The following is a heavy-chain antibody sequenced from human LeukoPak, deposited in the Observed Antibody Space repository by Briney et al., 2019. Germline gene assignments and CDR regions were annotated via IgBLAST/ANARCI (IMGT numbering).Heavy chain of an antibody. CDR3: VKDRGCSGGSCYYTTRVYYFDY. Sequence: PGGSLRLSCSASGFTFSSYPMHWVRQAPGKGLEYVSPISSNGGSTYYADSVKGRFTISGDNSKNTLYLQMSSLRAEDTAVYYCVKDRGCSGGSCYYTTRVYYFDYWGQGTLVTVSS. D-gene: IGHD2-15*01. J-gene: IGHJ4*02. V-gene: IGHV3-64D*06. CDR2: ISSNGGST. CDR1: GFTFSSYP.